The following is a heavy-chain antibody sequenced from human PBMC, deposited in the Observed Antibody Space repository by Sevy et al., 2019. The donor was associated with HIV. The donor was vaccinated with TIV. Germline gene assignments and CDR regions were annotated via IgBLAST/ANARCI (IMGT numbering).Heavy chain of an antibody. Sequence: GGCLRLSCAASGFTFDDYAMHWVRQAPGKGLERVSGISWNSGSIGYADSVKGRFTISRDNAKNSLYLQMNSLRAEDTTLYYCAKHMGEGRDYYYGMDVWGQGTTVFVSS. D-gene: IGHD3-16*01. V-gene: IGHV3-9*01. CDR1: GFTFDDYA. J-gene: IGHJ6*02. CDR2: ISWNSGSI. CDR3: AKHMGEGRDYYYGMDV.